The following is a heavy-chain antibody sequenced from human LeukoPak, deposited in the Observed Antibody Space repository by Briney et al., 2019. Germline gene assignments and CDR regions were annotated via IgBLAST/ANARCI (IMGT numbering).Heavy chain of an antibody. J-gene: IGHJ6*03. CDR2: ITSSSSYI. V-gene: IGHV3-21*01. Sequence: PGGSLRLSCAASGFTISNYNMNWVCHAPGKGLEWVSSITSSSSYIYYADSVKGRFTISRDNAKNSLYLQMNSLRAEDTAVYYCARDPYSGSYSAYYYYYMDVWGKGTTVTVSS. D-gene: IGHD1-26*01. CDR1: GFTISNYN. CDR3: ARDPYSGSYSAYYYYYMDV.